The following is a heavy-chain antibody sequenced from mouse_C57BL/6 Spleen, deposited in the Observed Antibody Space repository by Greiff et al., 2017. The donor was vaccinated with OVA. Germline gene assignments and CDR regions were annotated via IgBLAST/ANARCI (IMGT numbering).Heavy chain of an antibody. CDR2: ISYSGST. Sequence: EVQLVESGPGMVKPSQSLSLTCTVTGYSITSGYDWHWIRHFPGNKLEWMGYISYSGSTNYNPSLKSRISITHDTSKNHFFLKLNSVTTEDTATYYCARDYYGSYFDYWGQGTTLTVSS. V-gene: IGHV3-1*01. CDR3: ARDYYGSYFDY. D-gene: IGHD1-1*01. J-gene: IGHJ2*01. CDR1: GYSITSGYD.